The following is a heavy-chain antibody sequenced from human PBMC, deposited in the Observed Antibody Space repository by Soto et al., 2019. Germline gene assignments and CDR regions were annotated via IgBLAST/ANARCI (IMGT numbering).Heavy chain of an antibody. CDR3: ASGGNWFDP. Sequence: PSETLSLTCNVSGGSVRNYNWTWIRQSPDKGLEWIAYMYYNGNINYNPSLKSRVTISIDTSKNQFSLTLKSVTAADTAVYYCASGGNWFDPWGQGIQVTGSS. CDR2: MYYNGNI. J-gene: IGHJ5*02. CDR1: GGSVRNYN. V-gene: IGHV4-59*02. D-gene: IGHD3-16*01.